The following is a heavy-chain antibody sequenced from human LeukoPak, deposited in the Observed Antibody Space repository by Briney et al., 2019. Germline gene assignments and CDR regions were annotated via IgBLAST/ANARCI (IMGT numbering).Heavy chain of an antibody. Sequence: GESLKISCKGSGYSFTSYWIGWVRQMPGEGLEWMGIIYPGDSDTRYSPSFQGQVTISADKSISTAYLQWSSLKASDTAMYYCARGTNRVVATTPFQHWGQGTLVTVSS. CDR1: GYSFTSYW. D-gene: IGHD1-26*01. V-gene: IGHV5-51*01. CDR2: IYPGDSDT. J-gene: IGHJ1*01. CDR3: ARGTNRVVATTPFQH.